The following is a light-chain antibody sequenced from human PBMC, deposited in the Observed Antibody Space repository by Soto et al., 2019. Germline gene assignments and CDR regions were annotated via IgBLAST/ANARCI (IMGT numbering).Light chain of an antibody. Sequence: QSALTQPASVSGSPGQSITISCTGTNIDVGGYNYVSWYQQHPGKAPRLIISDVSNRPSGVSNRFSGSKSGNTASLTISGLQAEGEADYYCNSYRSTSARYVFGTGTKVTVL. J-gene: IGLJ1*01. CDR3: NSYRSTSARYV. V-gene: IGLV2-14*01. CDR1: NIDVGGYNY. CDR2: DVS.